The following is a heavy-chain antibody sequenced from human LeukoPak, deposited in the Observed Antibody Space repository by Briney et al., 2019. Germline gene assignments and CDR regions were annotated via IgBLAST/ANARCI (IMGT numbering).Heavy chain of an antibody. V-gene: IGHV1-69*06. CDR3: ASPLYGDYGYYYYYMDV. CDR2: IIPIFGTA. D-gene: IGHD4-17*01. CDR1: GYTFTGYY. Sequence: SVKVSCKASGYTFTGYYMHWVRQAPGQGLEWMGGIIPIFGTANYAQKFQGRVTITADKSTSTAYMELSSLRSEDTAVYYCASPLYGDYGYYYYYMDVWGKGTTVTVSS. J-gene: IGHJ6*03.